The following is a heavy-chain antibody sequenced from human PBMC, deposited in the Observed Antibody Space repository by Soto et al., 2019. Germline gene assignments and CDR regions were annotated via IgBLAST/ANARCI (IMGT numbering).Heavy chain of an antibody. CDR2: ISYDGSNK. V-gene: IGHV3-30-3*01. CDR3: AREDY. J-gene: IGHJ4*02. Sequence: QVQLVESGGGVVQPGRSLRLSCAASRFTFSSYAMYWVRQAPGKGLEWVAVISYDGSNKYYADSVKGRFTISRDNSKNTLYLQMNSLRAEDTAEYYCAREDYWGQGTLVTVSS. CDR1: RFTFSSYA.